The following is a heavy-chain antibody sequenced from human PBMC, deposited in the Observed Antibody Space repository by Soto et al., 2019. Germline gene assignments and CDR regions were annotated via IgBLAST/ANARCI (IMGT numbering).Heavy chain of an antibody. V-gene: IGHV4-34*01. Sequence: SETLSLTCAVYGGSFSGYYWSWIRQPPGKGLEWIGEINHSGSTNYNPSLKSRVTISVDTSKNQFSLKLSSVTAADTAVYYCATLGRDIVVVPAAFDYWGQGTLVTVSS. J-gene: IGHJ4*02. CDR1: GGSFSGYY. CDR3: ATLGRDIVVVPAAFDY. D-gene: IGHD2-2*01. CDR2: INHSGST.